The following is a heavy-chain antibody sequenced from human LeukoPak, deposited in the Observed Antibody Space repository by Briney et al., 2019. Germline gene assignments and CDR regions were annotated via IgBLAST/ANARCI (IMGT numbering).Heavy chain of an antibody. J-gene: IGHJ4*02. V-gene: IGHV3-30*02. CDR3: AKDCSRTSCYGFDY. CDR1: GFTFSSYG. D-gene: IGHD2-2*01. Sequence: PGGSLRLSCAASGFTFSSYGMHWVRQAPGKGLEWVAFIRYDGSNKYYADSVKGRFTISRDNSKNTLYLQMNSLRAEDTAVYYCAKDCSRTSCYGFDYWGQGTLVTVSS. CDR2: IRYDGSNK.